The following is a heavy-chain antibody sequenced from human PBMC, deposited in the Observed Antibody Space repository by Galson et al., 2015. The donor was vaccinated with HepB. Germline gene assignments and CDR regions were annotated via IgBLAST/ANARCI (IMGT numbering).Heavy chain of an antibody. V-gene: IGHV3-30*18. Sequence: SLRLSCAASGFTFSSYGMHWVRQAPGKGLEWVAVISYDGSNKYYADSVKGRFTISRDNSKNTLYLQMNGLRAEDTAVYYCAKDQQQWLALGYYFDYWGQGTLVTVSS. D-gene: IGHD6-19*01. J-gene: IGHJ4*02. CDR1: GFTFSSYG. CDR2: ISYDGSNK. CDR3: AKDQQQWLALGYYFDY.